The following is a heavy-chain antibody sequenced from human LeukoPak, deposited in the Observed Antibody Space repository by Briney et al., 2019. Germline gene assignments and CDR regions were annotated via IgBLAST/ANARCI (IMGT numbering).Heavy chain of an antibody. CDR3: ASGAIFGVVTGNVAFDI. Sequence: GGSLRLSCAASGFTFSSYSMNWVRQAPGKGLEWVSYISSSSSTIYYADSVKGRFTISRDNSKNTLYLQMNSLRAEDTAVYYCASGAIFGVVTGNVAFDIWGQGTMVTVSS. CDR2: ISSSSSTI. J-gene: IGHJ3*02. D-gene: IGHD3-3*01. V-gene: IGHV3-48*01. CDR1: GFTFSSYS.